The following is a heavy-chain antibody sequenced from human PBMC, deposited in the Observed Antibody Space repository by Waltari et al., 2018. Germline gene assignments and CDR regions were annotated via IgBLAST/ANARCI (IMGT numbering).Heavy chain of an antibody. V-gene: IGHV3-74*01. CDR1: GFTFSSYR. CDR3: AREVSTVTRYFDY. J-gene: IGHJ4*02. Sequence: EVQLVESGGGLVQPGESLRLPCAASGFTFSSYRMPWVRQAPGKGLVWVSRINSDGSSTSYADSVKGRFTISRDNAKNTLYLQMNSLRAEDTAVYYCAREVSTVTRYFDYWGQGTLVTVSS. CDR2: INSDGSST. D-gene: IGHD4-17*01.